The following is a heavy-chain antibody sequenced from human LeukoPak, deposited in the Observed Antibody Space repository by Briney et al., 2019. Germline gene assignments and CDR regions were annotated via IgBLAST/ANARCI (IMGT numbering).Heavy chain of an antibody. CDR2: LSGSGITT. J-gene: IGHJ4*01. D-gene: IGHD6-19*01. Sequence: GGSLRLSCAASGFTFSNSAMSWVRQAPGKGLQWLSPLSGSGITTYYAASVKGRFTISRDNSKNTLYLQMNSLRAEDTAVYYCAKGIYSSGWSYFDYWGHGTLVTVSS. CDR3: AKGIYSSGWSYFDY. CDR1: GFTFSNSA. V-gene: IGHV3-23*01.